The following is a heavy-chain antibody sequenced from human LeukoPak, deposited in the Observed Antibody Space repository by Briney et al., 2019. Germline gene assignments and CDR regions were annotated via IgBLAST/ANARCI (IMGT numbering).Heavy chain of an antibody. J-gene: IGHJ4*02. CDR1: GFTFSSYW. V-gene: IGHV3-7*01. CDR3: ARIGYSSSCTDY. CDR2: IKQDGSQK. Sequence: GGSLRLSCAVSGFTFSSYWMTWVRQAPGKGLEWVANIKQDGSQKYYVDSVKGRFTISRDNAKNSVYLQMNSLRAGDTAVYYCARIGYSSSCTDYWGQGTLVTVS. D-gene: IGHD2-2*01.